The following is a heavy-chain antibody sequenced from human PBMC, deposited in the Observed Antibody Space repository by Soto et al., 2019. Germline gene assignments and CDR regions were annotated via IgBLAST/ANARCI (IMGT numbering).Heavy chain of an antibody. CDR2: IYYSGST. V-gene: IGHV4-59*01. D-gene: IGHD3-22*01. Sequence: PSETLSLTCTVSGGSISSYYWSWIRQPPGKGLEWIGYIYYSGSTNYNPSLKSRVTISVDTSKNQFSLKLSSVTAADTAVYYCARDAPGGYYYDSPDAFDIWGQGTMVTVSS. J-gene: IGHJ3*02. CDR3: ARDAPGGYYYDSPDAFDI. CDR1: GGSISSYY.